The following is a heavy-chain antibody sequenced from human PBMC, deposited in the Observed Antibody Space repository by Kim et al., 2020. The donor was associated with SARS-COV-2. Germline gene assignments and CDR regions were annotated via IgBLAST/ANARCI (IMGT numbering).Heavy chain of an antibody. CDR2: IKQDGNQK. CDR3: ARDGDLYSSGKDAFDI. V-gene: IGHV3-7*01. D-gene: IGHD6-19*01. J-gene: IGHJ3*02. Sequence: GGSLRLSCAASGFTFSSYWMTWVRQAPGKGLEWVANIKQDGNQKYYVDSVKGPFTISRDNAKNLRYLQMNSRRAEDTAVYYCARDGDLYSSGKDAFDIWGQGTMVTVSS. CDR1: GFTFSSYW.